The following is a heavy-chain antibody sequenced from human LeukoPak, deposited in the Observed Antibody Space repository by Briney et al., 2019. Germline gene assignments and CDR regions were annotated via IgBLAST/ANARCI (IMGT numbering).Heavy chain of an antibody. Sequence: GGSLRLSCVASGFPFSSYWMTWVRQAPGKGLEWVANIKQDGSKKSYVDSVKGRFTISRDNAKNSLYLQMNSLRAEDTAVYYCASFKGYWGQGTLVTVSS. CDR2: IKQDGSKK. V-gene: IGHV3-7*03. J-gene: IGHJ4*02. CDR3: ASFKGY. CDR1: GFPFSSYW.